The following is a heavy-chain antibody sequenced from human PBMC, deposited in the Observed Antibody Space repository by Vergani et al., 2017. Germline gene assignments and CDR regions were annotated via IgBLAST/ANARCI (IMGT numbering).Heavy chain of an antibody. CDR2: INHSGST. D-gene: IGHD6-19*01. Sequence: QVQLQQWGAGLLKPSETLSLTCAVYGGSFSGYYWSWIRQPPGKGLEWIGEINHSGSTNYNPSLKSRVTISVDTSKNQFSLKLSSVTAADTAVYYCARQRPGSGRSPGDFDDGGQGILVTVSS. CDR3: ARQRPGSGRSPGDFDD. J-gene: IGHJ4*02. CDR1: GGSFSGYY. V-gene: IGHV4-34*01.